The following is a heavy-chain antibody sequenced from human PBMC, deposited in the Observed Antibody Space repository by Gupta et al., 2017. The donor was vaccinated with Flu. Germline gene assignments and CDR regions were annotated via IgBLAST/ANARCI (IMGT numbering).Heavy chain of an antibody. J-gene: IGHJ4*02. D-gene: IGHD6-19*01. CDR1: GFSFSKTW. CDR2: IKSTGDGATT. CDR3: AKELQWRG. Sequence: EVHLVESGGGWVKPGESLRLSCTASGFSFSKTWMSWVRQAPGKGLEWVGRIKSTGDGATTDYGAPVKGRFSIARADSREDLFLQMNSLKSEDTAVYYGAKELQWRGWGQGTLVTVSS. V-gene: IGHV3-15*01.